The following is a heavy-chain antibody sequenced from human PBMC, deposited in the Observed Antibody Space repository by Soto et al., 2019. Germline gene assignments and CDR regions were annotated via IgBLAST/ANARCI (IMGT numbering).Heavy chain of an antibody. CDR2: IVVGSGNT. D-gene: IGHD3-22*01. V-gene: IGHV1-58*01. CDR3: AADTQYFDSSGNYRYYFDP. Sequence: SVKVSCKASGFTFTRSAVQWVRQARGQRLEWIGWIVVGSGNTNYAQKFQERVTITRDMSTSTAYMELSSLRSEDTAVYYCAADTQYFDSSGNYRYYFDPWGQGTLVTVSS. CDR1: GFTFTRSA. J-gene: IGHJ5*02.